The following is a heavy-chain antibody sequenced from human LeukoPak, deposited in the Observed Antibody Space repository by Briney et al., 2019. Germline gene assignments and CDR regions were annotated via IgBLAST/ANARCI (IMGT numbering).Heavy chain of an antibody. V-gene: IGHV1-2*02. J-gene: IGHJ6*03. CDR3: ARAGIAAAGTWNYYYYMDV. CDR1: GYTFTGYY. Sequence: GASVKVSCKASGYTFTGYYMHWVRQAPGQGLEWMGWINPNSGGTNYAQKFQGRVTMTRDTSISTAYMELSRLRSDDTAVYYCARAGIAAAGTWNYYYYMDVWGKGITVTVSS. D-gene: IGHD6-13*01. CDR2: INPNSGGT.